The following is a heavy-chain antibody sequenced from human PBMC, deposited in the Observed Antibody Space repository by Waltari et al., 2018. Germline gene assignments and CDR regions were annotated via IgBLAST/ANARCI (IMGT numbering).Heavy chain of an antibody. J-gene: IGHJ6*02. D-gene: IGHD2-15*01. CDR3: ANHRPGGYGMDA. CDR1: GFTFSDFY. CDR2: IKADGSGA. Sequence: EVQLVESGGGLVQPGGSLRLSCAASGFTFSDFYMHWVRQAPGKGLVWVSRIKADGSGATYADSVRGRFTISRDNTKSTLYLQMNSLRVDDTAVYYCANHRPGGYGMDAWGQGTTVTVSS. V-gene: IGHV3-74*01.